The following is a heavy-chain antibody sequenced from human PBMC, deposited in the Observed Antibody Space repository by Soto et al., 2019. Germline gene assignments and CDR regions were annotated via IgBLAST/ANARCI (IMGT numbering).Heavy chain of an antibody. V-gene: IGHV1-69*02. D-gene: IGHD3-9*01. Sequence: SVKLSCKASGGTFSSYTISWVRQAPRQGLEWMGRIIPILGIANYAQKFQGRVTITADKSTSTVYMELSSLRSEDTAVYYCARAHYDILTGYPDRYYYGMDVWGQGTTVTVSS. CDR3: ARAHYDILTGYPDRYYYGMDV. J-gene: IGHJ6*02. CDR2: IIPILGIA. CDR1: GGTFSSYT.